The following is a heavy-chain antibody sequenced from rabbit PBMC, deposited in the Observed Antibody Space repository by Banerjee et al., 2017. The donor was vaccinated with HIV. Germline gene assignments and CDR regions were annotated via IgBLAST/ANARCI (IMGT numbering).Heavy chain of an antibody. J-gene: IGHJ4*01. CDR3: ARYTATTVDYNL. Sequence: QEQLEESGGDLVKPEGSLTLTCTASGFSFSSNAMCWVRQAPGKGLEWIACIGDGSSGTTYYASWAKGRFTISKTSSTTVTLQMTGLTAADTATYFCARYTATTVDYNLWGPGTLVTVS. V-gene: IGHV1S45*01. CDR2: IGDGSSGTT. D-gene: IGHD1-1*01. CDR1: GFSFSSNA.